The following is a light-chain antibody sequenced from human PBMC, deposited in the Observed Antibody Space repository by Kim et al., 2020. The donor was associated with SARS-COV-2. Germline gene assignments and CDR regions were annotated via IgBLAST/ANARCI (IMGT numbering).Light chain of an antibody. V-gene: IGKV3-11*01. CDR3: QQRSSWPPRS. Sequence: WSPGERATRSCRASQSVSSYLAWYQQKPGQAPRLLIYDASKGVIGIPARFSGSGSGTDFTLTISSLEPEDFAVYYCQQRSSWPPRSFGQGTKLEI. J-gene: IGKJ2*03. CDR2: DAS. CDR1: QSVSSY.